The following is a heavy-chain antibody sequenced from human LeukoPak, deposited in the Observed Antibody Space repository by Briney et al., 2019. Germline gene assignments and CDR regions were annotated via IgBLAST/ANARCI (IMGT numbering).Heavy chain of an antibody. CDR3: ARPRRYSSSWYGPFDY. Sequence: SETLSLTCAVYGVSFSGYYWSWIRQPPGKGLEWIGEINHSGSTNYNPSLKSRVTISVDTSKNQFSLKLSSVTAADTAVYYCARPRRYSSSWYGPFDYWGQGTLVTVSS. CDR2: INHSGST. CDR1: GVSFSGYY. D-gene: IGHD6-13*01. V-gene: IGHV4-34*01. J-gene: IGHJ4*02.